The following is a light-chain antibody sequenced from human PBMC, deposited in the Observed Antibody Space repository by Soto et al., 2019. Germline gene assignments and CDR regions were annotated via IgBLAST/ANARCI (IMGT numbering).Light chain of an antibody. CDR3: LLYYGGAHGV. CDR1: TGAVTRGYY. CDR2: STS. Sequence: QAVVTQEPSLTVSPGGTVTLTCASSTGAVTRGYYPIWFQQKPEQEPRAVIHSTSNKHSWTPARFSGSLLGGKAALTLSGVQPEDEAEYYCLLYYGGAHGVFGGGTKLTVL. V-gene: IGLV7-43*01. J-gene: IGLJ2*01.